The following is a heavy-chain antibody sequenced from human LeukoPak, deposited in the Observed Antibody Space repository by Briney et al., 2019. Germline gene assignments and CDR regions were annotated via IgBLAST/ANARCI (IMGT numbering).Heavy chain of an antibody. J-gene: IGHJ4*02. CDR1: GFTFSNYW. Sequence: GGSLRLSCEGSGFTFSNYWMGWVRQAPGKGLQWVANIKTDGSEKYYVDSVKGRFTISRDNAKNSLYLQMNSLRAEDTAVYYCARDHGYYFDYWGQGTLVTVSS. CDR2: IKTDGSEK. V-gene: IGHV3-7*01. CDR3: ARDHGYYFDY.